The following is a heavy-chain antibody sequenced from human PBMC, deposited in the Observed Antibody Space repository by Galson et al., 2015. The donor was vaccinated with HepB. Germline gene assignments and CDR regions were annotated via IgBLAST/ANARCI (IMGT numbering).Heavy chain of an antibody. V-gene: IGHV1-46*01. CDR1: GYTFTSYY. Sequence: SVKVSCKASGYTFTSYYMHWVRQAPGQGLEWMGIINPSGGSTSYAQKFQGRVTMTRDTSTSTVCMELSSLRSEDTAVYYCARECSGGDCYSDAFDIWGQGTMVTVSS. CDR2: INPSGGST. D-gene: IGHD2-21*02. J-gene: IGHJ3*02. CDR3: ARECSGGDCYSDAFDI.